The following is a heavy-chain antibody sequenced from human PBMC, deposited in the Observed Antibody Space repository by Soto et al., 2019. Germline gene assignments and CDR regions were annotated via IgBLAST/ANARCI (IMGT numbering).Heavy chain of an antibody. CDR3: ARAWNGYSYGYFDY. Sequence: SETLSLTCTVSGGSVSSGSYYWSWIRQPPGKGLEWIGYIYYSGSTNYNPSLKSRVTISVDTSKNQFSLKLSSVTAADTAVYYCARAWNGYSYGYFDYWGQGTLVTVSS. CDR2: IYYSGST. CDR1: GGSVSSGSYY. J-gene: IGHJ4*02. V-gene: IGHV4-61*01. D-gene: IGHD5-18*01.